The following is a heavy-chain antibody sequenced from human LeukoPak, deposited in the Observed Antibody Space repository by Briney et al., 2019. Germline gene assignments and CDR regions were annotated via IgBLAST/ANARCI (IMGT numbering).Heavy chain of an antibody. D-gene: IGHD4-17*01. CDR2: ISSSAGNT. V-gene: IGHV3-23*01. CDR1: GFTFSSYA. CDR3: AKAQLRVTTGIDN. Sequence: PGGSLRLSCAASGFTFSSYAISWVRQAPGKGLELVSGISSSAGNTNYADSVKGRFTISRDNSKNTLYLQMNSLRVEDTAVYYCAKAQLRVTTGIDNWGQGTLVTVSS. J-gene: IGHJ4*02.